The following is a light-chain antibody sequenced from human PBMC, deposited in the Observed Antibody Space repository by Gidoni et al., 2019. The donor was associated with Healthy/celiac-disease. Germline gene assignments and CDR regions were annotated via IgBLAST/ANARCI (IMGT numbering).Light chain of an antibody. CDR2: DAS. CDR1: PSVSSY. V-gene: IGKV3-11*01. CDR3: QQRSNGGA. Sequence: EIVLTQSPATLSLSPGERATLSCRASPSVSSYLAWYQQKPGQAPRLLIYDASNRATGIPARFSGSGSGTDFTLTISSLEPEDFAVYYCQQRSNGGAFGPGTKVDIK. J-gene: IGKJ3*01.